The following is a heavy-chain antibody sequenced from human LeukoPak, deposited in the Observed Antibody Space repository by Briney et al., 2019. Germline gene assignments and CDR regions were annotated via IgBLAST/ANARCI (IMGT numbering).Heavy chain of an antibody. D-gene: IGHD3-10*01. CDR2: IRQDGSDK. CDR3: ARHSRGSSIDD. V-gene: IGHV3-7*01. Sequence: PGGSLRLSWAASGFPFNSYWMSWVRQAPEKGLEWLANIRQDGSDKQYVDSVKGRFTISRDNAKNSLYLQMNSLSAEDTAVYYCARHSRGSSIDDWGQGTLVTVSS. J-gene: IGHJ4*02. CDR1: GFPFNSYW.